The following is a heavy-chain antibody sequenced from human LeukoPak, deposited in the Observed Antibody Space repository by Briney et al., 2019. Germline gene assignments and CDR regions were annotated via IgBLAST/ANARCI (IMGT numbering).Heavy chain of an antibody. J-gene: IGHJ4*02. CDR1: GFTFSSYA. CDR2: INADDGRT. Sequence: TGGSLRLSCAASGFTFSSYAMSWVRQAPGKGLEWVSGINADDGRTYYADSVKGRFTISRDNSKNTLSLQLNSLRAEDTAVYYCARDAGYCSGGSCYPGQFDYWGQGTLVTVSS. V-gene: IGHV3-23*01. CDR3: ARDAGYCSGGSCYPGQFDY. D-gene: IGHD2-15*01.